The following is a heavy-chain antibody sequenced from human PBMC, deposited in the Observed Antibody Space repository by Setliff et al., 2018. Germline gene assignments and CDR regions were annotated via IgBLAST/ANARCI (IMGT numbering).Heavy chain of an antibody. CDR1: GFTFSSYS. CDR2: ISSSSSYI. CDR3: ARAIVVVTASSLDY. D-gene: IGHD2-21*02. J-gene: IGHJ4*02. V-gene: IGHV3-21*01. Sequence: PGGSLRLSCAASGFTFSSYSMNWVRQAPGKGLEWVSSISSSSSYIYYADSVKGRFTISRDNAKNSLYLQMNSLRAEDTAVYYCARAIVVVTASSLDYWGQGTLVTVSS.